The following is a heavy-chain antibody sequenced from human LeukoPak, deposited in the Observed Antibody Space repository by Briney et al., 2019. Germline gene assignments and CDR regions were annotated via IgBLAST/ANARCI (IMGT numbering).Heavy chain of an antibody. CDR3: ARGSYCSSTSCYAGAPYYYYGMDV. J-gene: IGHJ6*04. D-gene: IGHD2-2*01. V-gene: IGHV4-31*03. CDR1: GGSISSGGYY. Sequence: SQTLSLTCTVSGGSISSGGYYWSWIRQHPGKGLEWIGYIYYSGSTYYNPSLKSRVTISVDTSKNQFSLKLSSVTAADTAAYYCARGSYCSSTSCYAGAPYYYYGMDVWGKGTTVTVSS. CDR2: IYYSGST.